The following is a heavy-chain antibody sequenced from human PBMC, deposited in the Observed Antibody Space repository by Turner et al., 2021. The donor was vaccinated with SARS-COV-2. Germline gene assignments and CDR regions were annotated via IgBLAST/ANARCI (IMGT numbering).Heavy chain of an antibody. V-gene: IGHV4-39*01. D-gene: IGHD3-3*01. CDR1: GGSISSTSYY. Sequence: QLQLQESGPGLVKPSETLSLTCTVSGGSISSTSYYWGWIRQPPGKVLEWIESSYYSGRTYYNPSLKSRVTISADTTKNQFSLKLSSVTAADTAVYYCACGYYSRGDYWGQGTLVTVSS. J-gene: IGHJ4*02. CDR3: ACGYYSRGDY. CDR2: SYYSGRT.